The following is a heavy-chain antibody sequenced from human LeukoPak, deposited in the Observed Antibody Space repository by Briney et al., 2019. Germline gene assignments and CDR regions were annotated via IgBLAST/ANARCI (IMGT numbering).Heavy chain of an antibody. V-gene: IGHV3-30*04. J-gene: IGHJ3*02. CDR3: ARDTQWLVSGSAFDI. D-gene: IGHD6-19*01. CDR2: ISYVGSNK. Sequence: GRSLRHSCAASGFSFSSFALHWVRPAASKGLEWVAVISYVGSNKNYADSVKGGFTISRDNSKNTLYLQMNSLRAEDTAVYYWARDTQWLVSGSAFDIWGQGTMVTVSS. CDR1: GFSFSSFA.